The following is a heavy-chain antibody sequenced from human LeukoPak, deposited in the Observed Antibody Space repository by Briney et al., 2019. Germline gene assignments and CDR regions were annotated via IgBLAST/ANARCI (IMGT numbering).Heavy chain of an antibody. Sequence: SETLSLTCTVSGDSISSGGYYWSWIRQHPGKGLEWIGYIYNSGSPYYNPSLKSRVTIPVDTSRNQFSLQLSSVTAADTAMYYCARAFYYDSSGYYREWGQGTLITVSS. D-gene: IGHD3-22*01. CDR2: IYNSGSP. CDR3: ARAFYYDSSGYYRE. CDR1: GDSISSGGYY. J-gene: IGHJ4*02. V-gene: IGHV4-31*03.